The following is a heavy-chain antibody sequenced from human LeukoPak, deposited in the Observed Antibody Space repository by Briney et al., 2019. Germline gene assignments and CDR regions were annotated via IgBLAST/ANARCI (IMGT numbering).Heavy chain of an antibody. CDR1: GGSISIGGYY. CDR2: IYYSGST. D-gene: IGHD4-17*01. Sequence: SQTLSLTCTVYGGSISIGGYYWSWIRQHPGKGLEWIGYIYYSGSTYYNPSLKSRVTISVDTSKNQFSLKLSSVTAADTAVYYCARAVYYYYGMDVWGQGTTVTVSS. CDR3: ARAVYYYYGMDV. J-gene: IGHJ6*02. V-gene: IGHV4-31*03.